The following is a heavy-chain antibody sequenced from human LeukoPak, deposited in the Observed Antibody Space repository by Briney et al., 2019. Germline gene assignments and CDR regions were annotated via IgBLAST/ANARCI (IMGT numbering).Heavy chain of an antibody. D-gene: IGHD2-2*01. J-gene: IGHJ4*02. CDR2: TYYRSGWYN. V-gene: IGHV6-1*01. CDR1: GDILSSKSAA. CDR3: SRELACGPADY. Sequence: SQTLSLTCALSGDILSSKSAAWGWIRQTPSRGLEWLGRTYYRSGWYNDYELSLKSRIAISPDSANNQVSLQLSSVTPEDTAVYYCSRELACGPADYWGQGTLVTVSS.